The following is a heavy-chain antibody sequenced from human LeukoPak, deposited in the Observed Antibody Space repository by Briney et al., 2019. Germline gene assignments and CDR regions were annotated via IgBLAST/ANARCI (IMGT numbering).Heavy chain of an antibody. V-gene: IGHV3-21*01. J-gene: IGHJ3*02. CDR2: ISSSSSYI. D-gene: IGHD3-3*01. CDR3: ARDRVRFLEWSDAFDI. CDR1: GFTFCSYS. Sequence: PGGSLRLSCPASGFTFCSYSMIWVRQAPGKGLECVSSISSSSSYIYYADSVKGRFTISRDNAKNSLYLQMNSLRAEDTAVYYCARDRVRFLEWSDAFDIWGQGTMVTVSS.